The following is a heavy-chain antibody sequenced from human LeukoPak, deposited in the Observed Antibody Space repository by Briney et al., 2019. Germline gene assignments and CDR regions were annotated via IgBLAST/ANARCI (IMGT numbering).Heavy chain of an antibody. CDR2: ISYDGSNK. J-gene: IGHJ4*02. CDR1: GFTFSSYA. V-gene: IGHV3-30-3*01. D-gene: IGHD6-19*01. Sequence: GRSLRLSCAASGFTFSSYAMQWVRQAPGKGLEWVAVISYDGSNKFYADSVKGRFTISRDNSKNTLYLQMNSLRAEDTAVYYCARGLSGWYYFDYWGQGTLVTVSS. CDR3: ARGLSGWYYFDY.